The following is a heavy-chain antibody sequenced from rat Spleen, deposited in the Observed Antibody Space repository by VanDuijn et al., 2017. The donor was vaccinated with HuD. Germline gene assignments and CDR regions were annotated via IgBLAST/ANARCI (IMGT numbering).Heavy chain of an antibody. D-gene: IGHD1-4*01. Sequence: EVQLVESGGGLVQPGRSLKLSCVASGFTFNNYWMTWIRQAPGKGLEWVASITNTGGSTYYPDSVKGRFTISRDNAKSTLYLQMNSLRSEDTATYYCTREGLPGDPALWFAYWGQGTLVTVSS. CDR3: TREGLPGDPALWFAY. J-gene: IGHJ3*01. CDR1: GFTFNNYW. CDR2: ITNTGGST. V-gene: IGHV5-31*01.